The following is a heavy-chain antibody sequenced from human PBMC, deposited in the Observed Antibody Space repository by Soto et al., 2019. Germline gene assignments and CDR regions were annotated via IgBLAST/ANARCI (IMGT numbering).Heavy chain of an antibody. Sequence: GASLKVSCKASGYTFSNFGLIWVRQAPGQGLEWMGWISGYNGNTNSAERFQGRVTMTTDTSTSTAYMEVRSLTSDDTAVYYCARDKGYGFGWSSSSGMDVWGQGTTVTVSS. D-gene: IGHD5-18*01. CDR1: GYTFSNFG. V-gene: IGHV1-18*01. CDR2: ISGYNGNT. J-gene: IGHJ6*02. CDR3: ARDKGYGFGWSSSSGMDV.